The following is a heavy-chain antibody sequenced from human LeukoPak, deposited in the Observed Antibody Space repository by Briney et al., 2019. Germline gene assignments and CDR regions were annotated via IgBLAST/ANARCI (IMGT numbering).Heavy chain of an antibody. CDR3: ARETPYYYGSGSGYGMDV. V-gene: IGHV3-13*01. Sequence: GGSLRLSCAASGFTFSSYDMHWVRQATGKGLEWVSAIGTAGDTYYPGSVKGRFTISRENAKNSLYLQMNSLRAGDTAVYYCARETPYYYGSGSGYGMDVWGQGTTVTVSS. CDR1: GFTFSSYD. J-gene: IGHJ6*02. CDR2: IGTAGDT. D-gene: IGHD3-10*01.